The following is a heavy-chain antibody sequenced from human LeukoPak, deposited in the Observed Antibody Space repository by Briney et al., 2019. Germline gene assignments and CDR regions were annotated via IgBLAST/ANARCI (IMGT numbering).Heavy chain of an antibody. V-gene: IGHV4-59*08. D-gene: IGHD6-25*01. CDR3: AGLHFASAEEFDP. Sequence: SETLSLTCSVSGGSINGFYWSWIRQPPGKGLEWIGYIYSSGFTNYNPSLKSRFSISVDTSKNQFSLTLNSVTAADTAMYYCAGLHFASAEEFDPWGQGTLVTVSS. CDR2: IYSSGFT. J-gene: IGHJ5*02. CDR1: GGSINGFY.